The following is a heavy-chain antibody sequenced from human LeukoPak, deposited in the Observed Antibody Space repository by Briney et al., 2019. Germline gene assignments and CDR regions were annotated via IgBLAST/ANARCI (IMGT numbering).Heavy chain of an antibody. Sequence: SETLPLXCTVSGGSISSSSYYWGWNRQPPGKGLEWIGSIYYSGSTHYNPSLKSRVTISVDTSKNQFSLKLRSVTAADTAVYYCARHSSPLNYFDYWGQGTLVTVSS. J-gene: IGHJ4*02. D-gene: IGHD6-13*01. CDR2: IYYSGST. CDR3: ARHSSPLNYFDY. V-gene: IGHV4-39*01. CDR1: GGSISSSSYY.